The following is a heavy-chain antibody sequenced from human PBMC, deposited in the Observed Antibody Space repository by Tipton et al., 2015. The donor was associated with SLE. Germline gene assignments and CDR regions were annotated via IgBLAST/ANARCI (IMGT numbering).Heavy chain of an antibody. CDR3: ARGDRGAFDI. CDR1: GDSIRSAPSSGSYY. CDR2: IYTSGAT. D-gene: IGHD2-15*01. V-gene: IGHV4-61*02. J-gene: IGHJ3*02. Sequence: TLSLTCTVSGDSIRSAPSSGSYYWNWIRQPAGKGLEGIGRIYTSGATDDNPSLKSRVTMSVDTSKNQFSLKLSSVTAADTAVDYCARGDRGAFDIWGQGTMVTVSS.